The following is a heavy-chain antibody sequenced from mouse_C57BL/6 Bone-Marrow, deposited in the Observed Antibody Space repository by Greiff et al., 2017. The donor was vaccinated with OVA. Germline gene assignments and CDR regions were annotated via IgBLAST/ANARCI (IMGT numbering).Heavy chain of an antibody. CDR2: INPGSGGT. CDR1: GYAFTNYL. CDR3: ARGDDYWYFDV. Sequence: VKLQQSGAELVRPGTSVKVSCKASGYAFTNYLIEWVKQRPGQGLEWIGVINPGSGGTNYNEKFKGKATLTADKSSSTAYMQLSSLTSEDSAVYFCARGDDYWYFDVWGTGTTVTDSS. D-gene: IGHD2-3*01. V-gene: IGHV1-54*01. J-gene: IGHJ1*03.